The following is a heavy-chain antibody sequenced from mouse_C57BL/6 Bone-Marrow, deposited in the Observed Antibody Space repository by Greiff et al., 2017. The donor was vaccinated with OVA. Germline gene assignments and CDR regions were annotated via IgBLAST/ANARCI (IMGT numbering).Heavy chain of an antibody. V-gene: IGHV2-2*01. CDR3: ATKGSKGDYAMDY. CDR2: IWSGGST. J-gene: IGHJ4*01. CDR1: GFSLTSYG. Sequence: QVQLKESGPGLVQPSQSLSITCTVSGFSLTSYGVHWVRQSPGKGLEWLGVIWSGGSTDYNAAFISRLSISKDNSKSQVFFKMNSLQADDTAIYYCATKGSKGDYAMDYWGQGTSVTVSS. D-gene: IGHD1-3*01.